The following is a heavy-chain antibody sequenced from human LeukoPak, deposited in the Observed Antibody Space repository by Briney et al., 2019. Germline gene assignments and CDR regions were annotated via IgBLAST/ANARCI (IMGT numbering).Heavy chain of an antibody. D-gene: IGHD4-17*01. V-gene: IGHV3-30*02. CDR1: GFTFSSYA. CDR3: AKEALTTTVTRPYYYYYYMDV. J-gene: IGHJ6*03. CDR2: IRYDGSNK. Sequence: GGSLGLSCAASGFTFSSYAMHWVRQAPGKGLEWVAFIRYDGSNKYYADSVKGRFTISRDNSKNTLYLQMNSLRAEDTAVYYCAKEALTTTVTRPYYYYYYMDVWGKGTTVTISS.